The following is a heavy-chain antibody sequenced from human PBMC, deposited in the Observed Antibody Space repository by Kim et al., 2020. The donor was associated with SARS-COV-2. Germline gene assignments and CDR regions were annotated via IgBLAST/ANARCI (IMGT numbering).Heavy chain of an antibody. Sequence: GGSLRLSCAASGFTFSSYAMHWVRQAPGKGLEWVAVISYDGSNKYYADSVKGRFTISRDNSKNTLYLQMNSLRAEDTAVYYCAREGRRGITMIGGYRDWGQGTLVTVSS. CDR3: AREGRRGITMIGGYRD. V-gene: IGHV3-30-3*01. CDR2: ISYDGSNK. J-gene: IGHJ4*02. CDR1: GFTFSSYA. D-gene: IGHD3-22*01.